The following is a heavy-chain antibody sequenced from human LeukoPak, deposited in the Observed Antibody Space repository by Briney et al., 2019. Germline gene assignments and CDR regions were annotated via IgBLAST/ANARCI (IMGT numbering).Heavy chain of an antibody. CDR1: GSTLTELS. Sequence: ATVKVSCKVSGSTLTELSMHWVRQAPGKGLEWMGGFDPEDGETFYAQDFQGRVIMTEDTSTDTAYMELSSLRSEDTAVYYCAAEHEKVDYRSTWFDPWGQGTLVTVSS. D-gene: IGHD4/OR15-4a*01. V-gene: IGHV1-24*01. J-gene: IGHJ5*02. CDR2: FDPEDGET. CDR3: AAEHEKVDYRSTWFDP.